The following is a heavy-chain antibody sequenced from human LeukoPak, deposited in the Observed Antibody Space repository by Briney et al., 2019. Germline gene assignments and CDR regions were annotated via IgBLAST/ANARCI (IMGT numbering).Heavy chain of an antibody. V-gene: IGHV3-9*01. CDR3: AKGYYGGNSSGFRNGMDV. J-gene: IGHJ6*02. CDR2: ISWNSGSI. Sequence: GGSLRLSCAASGFTFDDYAMHWVRQAPGKGLEWASGISWNSGSIGYADSVKGRFTISRDNAKNSLYLQMNSLRAEDTALYYCAKGYYGGNSSGFRNGMDVWGQGTTVTVSS. CDR1: GFTFDDYA. D-gene: IGHD4-23*01.